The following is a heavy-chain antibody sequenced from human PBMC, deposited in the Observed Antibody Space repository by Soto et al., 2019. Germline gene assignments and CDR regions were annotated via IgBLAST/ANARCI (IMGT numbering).Heavy chain of an antibody. CDR2: IYYSGST. J-gene: IGHJ4*02. Sequence: TLSLTCTVSGGSISSYYWSWIRQPPGKGLEWIGYIYYSGSTNYNPSLKSRVTISVDTSKNQFSLKLSSVTAADTAVYYCARTIVAVAGTGYFDYWGQGTLVTVSS. D-gene: IGHD6-19*01. V-gene: IGHV4-59*01. CDR1: GGSISSYY. CDR3: ARTIVAVAGTGYFDY.